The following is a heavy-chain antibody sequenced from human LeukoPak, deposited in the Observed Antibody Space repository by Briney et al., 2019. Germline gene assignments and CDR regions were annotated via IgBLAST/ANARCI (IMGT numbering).Heavy chain of an antibody. CDR2: IHHSGTT. V-gene: IGHV4-4*02. J-gene: IGHJ4*02. D-gene: IGHD3-10*02. CDR3: ARVFGGAN. Sequence: ASGTLSLTCAVSGGSITTTNWWTWVRQPPGKGLEWIGEIHHSGTTHYNPPLKTRVTISVDNSKNQFSLKLTSMTAADTAVYFCARVFGGANWGQGTLVTVSS. CDR1: GGSITTTNW.